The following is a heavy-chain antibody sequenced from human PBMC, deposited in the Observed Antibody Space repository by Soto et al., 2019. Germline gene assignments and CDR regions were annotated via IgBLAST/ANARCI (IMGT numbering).Heavy chain of an antibody. CDR1: GECINITHW. J-gene: IGHJ4*02. CDR2: ISHSGNA. CDR3: AARHFWSGPWTARSLDY. Sequence: SCTLAITCAVSGECINITHWSDWVRQPPGKGLEWIGQISHSGNANYNPSLTSRVTISVDKSKNHFSLKLTSVTAADTAVYYCAARHFWSGPWTARSLDYWGQGTLVTVSS. V-gene: IGHV4-4*02. D-gene: IGHD3-3*02.